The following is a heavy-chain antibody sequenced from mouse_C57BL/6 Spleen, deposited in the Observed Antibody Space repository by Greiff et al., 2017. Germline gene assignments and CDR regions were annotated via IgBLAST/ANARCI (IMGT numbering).Heavy chain of an antibody. CDR1: GYTFTDYN. V-gene: IGHV1-22*01. CDR2: INPNNGGT. CDR3: AREIYYGNYAYAMDY. D-gene: IGHD2-1*01. Sequence: EVQLQQSGPELVKPGASVKMSCKASGYTFTDYNMHWVKQSHGKSLEWIGYINPNNGGTSYNQKFKGKATLTVNKSSSTAYMELRSLTSEDSAVYYCAREIYYGNYAYAMDYWGQGTSVTVSS. J-gene: IGHJ4*01.